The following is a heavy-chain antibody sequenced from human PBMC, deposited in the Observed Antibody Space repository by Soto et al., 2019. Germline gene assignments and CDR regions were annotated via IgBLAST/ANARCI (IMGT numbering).Heavy chain of an antibody. J-gene: IGHJ4*02. CDR1: GFTFSSYS. CDR2: ISSSSSTI. D-gene: IGHD6-13*01. CDR3: ARDLAAAGTSGFDY. Sequence: GGSLRLSCAASGFTFSSYSMNWVRQAPGKGLEWVSYISSSSSTIYYADSVKGRFTISRDNAKNSLYLQMNSLRAEDTAVYYCARDLAAAGTSGFDYWGQRTLVTVSS. V-gene: IGHV3-48*01.